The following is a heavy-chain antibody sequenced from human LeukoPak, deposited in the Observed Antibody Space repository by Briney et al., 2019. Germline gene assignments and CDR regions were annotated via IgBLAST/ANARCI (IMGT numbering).Heavy chain of an antibody. CDR3: ARTYYDFWSGYYSHEGNPFDY. CDR1: GFTFSRCW. CDR2: IHQDGSDK. J-gene: IGHJ4*02. V-gene: IGHV3-7*01. D-gene: IGHD3-3*01. Sequence: GGSLRLSCAASGFTFSRCWMSWVRQAPGKGLEWVANIHQDGSDKYYVDSVKGRFTISRDNAKNSLYLQMNSLRAEDTAVYYCARTYYDFWSGYYSHEGNPFDYWGQGTLVTVSS.